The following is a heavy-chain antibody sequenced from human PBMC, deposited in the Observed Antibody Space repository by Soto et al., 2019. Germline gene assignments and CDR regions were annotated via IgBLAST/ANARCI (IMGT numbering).Heavy chain of an antibody. J-gene: IGHJ6*01. CDR3: AKGGRITMVRGVFGYYGMDV. CDR2: ISGSGGST. CDR1: GFTFSSYA. V-gene: IGHV3-23*01. D-gene: IGHD3-10*01. Sequence: PGGSLRLSCAASGFTFSSYAMSWVRQAPGKGLEWVSAISGSGGSTYYADSVKGRFTISRDNCKNTLYLQMNSLRTEDTALYYCAKGGRITMVRGVFGYYGMDVWGQGTTVTVSS.